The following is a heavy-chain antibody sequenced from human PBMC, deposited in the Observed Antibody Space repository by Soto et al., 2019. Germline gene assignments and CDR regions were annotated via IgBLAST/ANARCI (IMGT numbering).Heavy chain of an antibody. CDR3: ASPYSYYYDSSGPFDY. CDR2: IYHSGRT. J-gene: IGHJ4*02. Sequence: SETLSLTCTVSAGSITNYYWNWIRQSPGKGLEWIGYIYHSGRTYYNPSLKSRVTISVDTSKNQFSLKVNSVTAADTAVFYCASPYSYYYDSSGPFDYWGQGTLVTVSS. D-gene: IGHD3-22*01. V-gene: IGHV4-4*08. CDR1: AGSITNYY.